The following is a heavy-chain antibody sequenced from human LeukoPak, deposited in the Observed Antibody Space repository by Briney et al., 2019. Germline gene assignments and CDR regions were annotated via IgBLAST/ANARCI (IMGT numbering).Heavy chain of an antibody. CDR3: ARERKAGLDY. V-gene: IGHV3-21*01. CDR1: GFTFSTYW. Sequence: GGSLRLSCGASGFTFSTYWMHRVRQAPGKGLEWVSSISSSSSYIYYADSVKGRFTISRDNAKNSLYLQMNSLRAEDTAVYYCARERKAGLDYWGQGTLVTVSS. J-gene: IGHJ4*02. CDR2: ISSSSSYI. D-gene: IGHD6-19*01.